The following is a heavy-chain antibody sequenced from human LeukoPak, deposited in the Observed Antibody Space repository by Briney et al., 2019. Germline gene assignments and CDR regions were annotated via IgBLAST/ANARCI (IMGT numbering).Heavy chain of an antibody. Sequence: SETLSLTCTVSGGSVSSGSYYWSWIRQPPGKGLEWIGYIYYSGSTNYNPSLKSRVTISVDTSKNQFSLKLSSVTAADTAVYYCARDSIPSSYWYFDFWGRGTLVTVSS. J-gene: IGHJ2*01. CDR3: ARDSIPSSYWYFDF. V-gene: IGHV4-61*01. CDR1: GGSVSSGSYY. CDR2: IYYSGST.